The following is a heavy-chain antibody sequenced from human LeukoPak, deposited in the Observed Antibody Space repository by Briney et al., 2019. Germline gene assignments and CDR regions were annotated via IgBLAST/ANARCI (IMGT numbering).Heavy chain of an antibody. CDR3: AKERATWAAAEGDWFDP. J-gene: IGHJ5*02. V-gene: IGHV3-30-3*01. CDR2: ISYDGSNK. CDR1: GFTFSSYA. Sequence: PGGSLRLSCAASGFTFSSYAMHWVRQAPGKGLEWVAVISYDGSNKYYADSVKGRFTISRDNSKNTLYLQMNSLRAEDTAVYYCAKERATWAAAEGDWFDPWGQGTLVTVSS. D-gene: IGHD2-2*01.